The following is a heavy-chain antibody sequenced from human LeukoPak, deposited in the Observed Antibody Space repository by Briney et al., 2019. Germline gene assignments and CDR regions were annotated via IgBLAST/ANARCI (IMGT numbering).Heavy chain of an antibody. D-gene: IGHD1-26*01. J-gene: IGHJ4*02. V-gene: IGHV3-23*01. CDR3: AAASGSYFSIGY. Sequence: GGSLRLSCAASGFTFSSYAMSWVRQAPGKGLEWVSAISGSGGSTYYADSVKGRFTISRDNSKNTLYLQMNSLRAEDTAVYYCAAASGSYFSIGYWGQGTLVTVSS. CDR1: GFTFSSYA. CDR2: ISGSGGST.